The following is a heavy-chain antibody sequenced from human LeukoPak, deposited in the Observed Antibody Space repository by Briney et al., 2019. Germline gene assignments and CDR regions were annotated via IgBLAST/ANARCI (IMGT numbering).Heavy chain of an antibody. CDR1: GHSISTGYY. D-gene: IGHD3-10*01. V-gene: IGHV4-38-2*01. J-gene: IGHJ6*04. CDR2: MSHNRGT. CDR3: ASYYASGVSAYNYYGMDV. Sequence: SETLSLTCAVSGHSISTGYYWGWIRQPPGKGLEWIGSMSHNRGTYYNPSLKSRVTISMDTSKNQISLRLTSVTAADTVVYYCASYYASGVSAYNYYGMDVWGKGTTVTVSS.